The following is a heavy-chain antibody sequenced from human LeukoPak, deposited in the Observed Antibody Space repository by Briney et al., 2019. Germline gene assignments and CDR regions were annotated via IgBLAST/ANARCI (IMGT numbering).Heavy chain of an antibody. Sequence: GGSLRLSCAASGFTVRSNYMSWVRQAPGKGLEWVSVIYGGGSTDYADSVKGRFTISRDNSKNTLYLQMNSLRAEDTAVYYCARDAVGATPSAYWDQGTLVTVSS. CDR2: IYGGGST. D-gene: IGHD1-26*01. CDR3: ARDAVGATPSAY. CDR1: GFTVRSNY. V-gene: IGHV3-66*01. J-gene: IGHJ4*02.